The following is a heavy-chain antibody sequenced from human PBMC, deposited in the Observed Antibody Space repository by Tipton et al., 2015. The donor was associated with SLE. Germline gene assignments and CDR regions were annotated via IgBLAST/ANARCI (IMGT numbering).Heavy chain of an antibody. CDR2: INPKSGGT. CDR1: GYTFTDYY. V-gene: IGHV1-2*02. D-gene: IGHD3-3*01. J-gene: IGHJ4*02. CDR3: ARDPEDHGLQCWSDYGFYFDF. Sequence: QVQLVQSGAEVKRPGSSVKVSCQASGYTFTDYYMHWVRQAPGQGLEWMGWINPKSGGTNYAHKFQGRVTMTRDTSMSTAHLEVSRLRSDDTAVYYCARDPEDHGLQCWSDYGFYFDFWGQGALVTVSS.